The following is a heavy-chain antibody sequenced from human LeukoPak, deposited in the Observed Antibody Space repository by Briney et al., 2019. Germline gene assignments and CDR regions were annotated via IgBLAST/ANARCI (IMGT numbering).Heavy chain of an antibody. CDR2: IKPDGSDK. D-gene: IGHD4-17*01. V-gene: IGHV3-7*05. CDR3: AKLPYGDYNHH. CDR1: GFTFSSHW. Sequence: GGSLRLSCAASGFTFSSHWMSWVRQAPGKGLEWVANIKPDGSDKYYVDSVKGRFTISRDNAKNSLYLQMNSPRAEDTAVYYCAKLPYGDYNHHWGQGTLVTVSS. J-gene: IGHJ5*02.